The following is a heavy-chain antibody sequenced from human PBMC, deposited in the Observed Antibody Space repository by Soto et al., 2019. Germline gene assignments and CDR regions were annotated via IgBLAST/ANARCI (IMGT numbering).Heavy chain of an antibody. V-gene: IGHV4-59*01. CDR2: IYYSGST. Sequence: SETLSLTCTVSGGYLSSYYCSRIRQPPGNGLEWIGHIYYSGSTNYNPSLKSRVTISVDTSKDQCSLMLSSVTAADTAVYYCLRLAYDSSGYYGDYFDYWGQGTLVTVS. D-gene: IGHD3-22*01. CDR1: GGYLSSYY. CDR3: LRLAYDSSGYYGDYFDY. J-gene: IGHJ4*02.